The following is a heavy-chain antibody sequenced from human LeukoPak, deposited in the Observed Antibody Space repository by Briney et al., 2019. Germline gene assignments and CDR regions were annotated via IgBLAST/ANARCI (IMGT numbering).Heavy chain of an antibody. Sequence: PSETLSLTCTVSCVSISSSSAYWAWLRQPPWKGLEGFGSISYRKNTYYNPFLKSQVTIPADTSKNQSSLTLGSVSATHTALSYSASPRGFSSGYFAYWGQGTLVTVSS. J-gene: IGHJ4*02. CDR2: ISYRKNT. CDR3: ASPRGFSSGYFAY. CDR1: CVSISSSSAY. D-gene: IGHD5-18*01. V-gene: IGHV4-39*01.